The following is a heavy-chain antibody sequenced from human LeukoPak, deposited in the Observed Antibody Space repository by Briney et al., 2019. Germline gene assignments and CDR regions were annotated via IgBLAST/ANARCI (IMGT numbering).Heavy chain of an antibody. Sequence: GRSLRLSCAASGFTFNSYAMHWVRQAPGEGLQWVAVVSSDGSNQYYADSLKGRFTISRDNSKNTLYLQMNSLRADDTAIYFCARDFIGSGAMDVWGQGTTVTVSS. J-gene: IGHJ6*02. CDR1: GFTFNSYA. CDR2: VSSDGSNQ. CDR3: ARDFIGSGAMDV. V-gene: IGHV3-30-3*01. D-gene: IGHD6-19*01.